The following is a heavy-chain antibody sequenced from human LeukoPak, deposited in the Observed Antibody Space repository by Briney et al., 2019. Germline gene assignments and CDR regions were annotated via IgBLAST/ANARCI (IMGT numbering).Heavy chain of an antibody. CDR2: ISSSSSYI. D-gene: IGHD3-10*01. J-gene: IGHJ5*02. Sequence: GGSLRLSCAASGFTFSSYSMNWVRQAPGKGLKWVSSISSSSSYIYYADSVKGRFTISRDNAKNSLYLQMNSLRAEDTAVYYCARDGVYYYGSGSHNWFDPWGQGTLVTVSS. CDR3: ARDGVYYYGSGSHNWFDP. V-gene: IGHV3-21*01. CDR1: GFTFSSYS.